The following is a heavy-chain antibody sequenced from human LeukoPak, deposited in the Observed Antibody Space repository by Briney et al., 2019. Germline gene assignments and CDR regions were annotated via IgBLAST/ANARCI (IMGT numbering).Heavy chain of an antibody. V-gene: IGHV3-7*01. J-gene: IGHJ6*02. D-gene: IGHD3-10*01. Sequence: GGSLRLSCAASGFTFSSYAMSWVRQAPGKGLEWVANIKQDGSEKDYVDSVNGRFTISRDNVKNSLYLQMNSLRAEDTAVYYCARRHRTSMVRGQKYYYYGMDVWGQGTTVTVSS. CDR3: ARRHRTSMVRGQKYYYYGMDV. CDR1: GFTFSSYA. CDR2: IKQDGSEK.